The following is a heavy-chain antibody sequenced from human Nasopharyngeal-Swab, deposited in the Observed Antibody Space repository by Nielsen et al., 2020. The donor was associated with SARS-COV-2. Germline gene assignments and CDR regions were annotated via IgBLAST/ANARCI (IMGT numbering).Heavy chain of an antibody. Sequence: GVLKISCAASGFTFSSYSMNWVRQAPGKGLEWVSYISSSSSTIYYADSVKGRFTISRDNAKNSLYLQMNSLRDEDTAVYYCARGSGSYIDYWGQGTLVTVSS. D-gene: IGHD1-26*01. CDR2: ISSSSSTI. V-gene: IGHV3-48*02. J-gene: IGHJ4*02. CDR1: GFTFSSYS. CDR3: ARGSGSYIDY.